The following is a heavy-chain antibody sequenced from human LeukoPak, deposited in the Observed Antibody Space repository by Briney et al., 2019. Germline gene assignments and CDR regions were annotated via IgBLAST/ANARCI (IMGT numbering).Heavy chain of an antibody. CDR2: IYYSGST. D-gene: IGHD3-10*01. V-gene: IGHV4-59*01. CDR1: GGSISSYY. Sequence: PSETLSLTCTVSGGSISSYYWSWTRQPPGKGLEWIGYIYYSGSTNYNPSLQSRVTISVDMSKDQFSLKLSSVTAADTAVYYCARVAYYYGTGSYYNPAHFDYWGQGTLVTVSS. J-gene: IGHJ4*02. CDR3: ARVAYYYGTGSYYNPAHFDY.